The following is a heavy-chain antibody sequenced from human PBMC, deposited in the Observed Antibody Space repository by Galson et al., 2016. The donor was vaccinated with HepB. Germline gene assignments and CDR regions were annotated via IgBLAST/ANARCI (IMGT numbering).Heavy chain of an antibody. CDR2: ISGSGTAT. J-gene: IGHJ6*04. CDR1: GITFSNYA. D-gene: IGHD3-3*01. CDR3: AKGRFSDFYRTYGVDG. V-gene: IGHV3-23*01. Sequence: SLRLSCAASGITFSNYAMTWVRQAPGMGLEWVSGISGSGTATYYADSVEGRFTISRDNSNNMLYLQMNSLRADDTAVYFCAKGRFSDFYRTYGVDGWGRGTTVTVSS.